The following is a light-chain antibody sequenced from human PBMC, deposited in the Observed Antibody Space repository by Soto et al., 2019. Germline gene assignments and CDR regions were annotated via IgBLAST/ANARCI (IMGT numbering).Light chain of an antibody. CDR3: GSFTSSSTRV. V-gene: IGLV2-14*03. CDR2: EVS. Sequence: SALSQPASVSGSPGQSITISCTGTASDIGGYNYVSWYQQHPGEAPKLVIYEVSNRPSGVSHRFSGSKSGNTASLTISGLQAEDEADYYCGSFTSSSTRVFGTGTKLTVL. CDR1: ASDIGGYNY. J-gene: IGLJ1*01.